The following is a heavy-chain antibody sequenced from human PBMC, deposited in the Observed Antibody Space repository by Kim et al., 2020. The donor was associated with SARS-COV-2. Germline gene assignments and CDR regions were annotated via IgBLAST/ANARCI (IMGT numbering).Heavy chain of an antibody. D-gene: IGHD3-10*01. CDR2: IIPILGIA. CDR1: GGTFSSYA. Sequence: SVKVSCKASGGTFSSYAISWVRQAPGQGLEWMGRIIPILGIANYAQKFQGRVTITADKSTSTAYMELSSLRSEDTAVYYCARDSDPLGSGSYYTDAFDIWGQGTMVTVSS. CDR3: ARDSDPLGSGSYYTDAFDI. J-gene: IGHJ3*02. V-gene: IGHV1-69*04.